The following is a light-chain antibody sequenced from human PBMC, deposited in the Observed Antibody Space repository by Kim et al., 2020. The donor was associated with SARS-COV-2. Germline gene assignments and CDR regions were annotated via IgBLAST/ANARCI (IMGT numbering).Light chain of an antibody. CDR3: QQYYNFPRT. V-gene: IGKV1-8*01. CDR1: QDIHRY. CDR2: AAS. Sequence: ASGVDSVTITCRASQDIHRYLAWYQQRPGRAPQVLLYAASVLESGVPSRFSGTGSGTQFSLTINSLQSEDSATYYCQQYYNFPRTFGQGTKVDIK. J-gene: IGKJ1*01.